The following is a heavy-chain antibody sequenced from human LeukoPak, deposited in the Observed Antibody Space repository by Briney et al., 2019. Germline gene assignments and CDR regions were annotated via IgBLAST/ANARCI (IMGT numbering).Heavy chain of an antibody. V-gene: IGHV4-39*01. CDR2: IYYSGST. CDR1: GGSISSTGYY. Sequence: SETLSLTCTVSGGSISSTGYYWGWIRQPPGKGLECIGSIYYSGSTYYNPSLKSRVTISVDTSKNQFSLKLSSVTAADTAVYYSARQPRQYSSPSAKGSGSYYIHWGQGTLVTVSS. CDR3: ARQPRQYSSPSAKGSGSYYIH. D-gene: IGHD1-26*01. J-gene: IGHJ1*01.